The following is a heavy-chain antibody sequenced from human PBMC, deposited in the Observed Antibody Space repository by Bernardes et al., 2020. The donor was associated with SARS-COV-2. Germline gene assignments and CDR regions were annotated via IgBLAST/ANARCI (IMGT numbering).Heavy chain of an antibody. CDR3: ARGSGNYYFDH. V-gene: IGHV3-74*01. D-gene: IGHD3-3*01. CDR1: GFTFNDYY. Sequence: GGSLRLSCEASGFTFNDYYIHWIRQTPEKGLVWVSRISCDGRATNYADSVKGRFTISRDSAKHTVSLQMNSLRAEDTAIYFCARGSGNYYFDHWGQGSLVTVSS. CDR2: ISCDGRAT. J-gene: IGHJ4*02.